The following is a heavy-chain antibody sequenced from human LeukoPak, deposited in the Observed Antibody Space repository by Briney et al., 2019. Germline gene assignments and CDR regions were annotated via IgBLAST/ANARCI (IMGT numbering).Heavy chain of an antibody. J-gene: IGHJ6*02. V-gene: IGHV6-1*01. D-gene: IGHD6-13*01. CDR3: ARDQAAAGQYYYYGMDV. Sequence: SQTLSLTCAISGDSVSSNTAAWNWIRQSPSRGLEWLGRAYYRSKRYNDYAVSVKSRITINPDTSKNQFSLQLHSVTPEDTAVYYCARDQAAAGQYYYYGMDVWGQGTTVTVPS. CDR2: AYYRSKRYN. CDR1: GDSVSSNTAA.